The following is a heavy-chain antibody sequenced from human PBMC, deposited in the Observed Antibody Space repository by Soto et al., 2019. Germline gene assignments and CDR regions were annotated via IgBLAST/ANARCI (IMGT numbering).Heavy chain of an antibody. CDR3: ARDRGGANAFDI. CDR1: GFTVSSNY. V-gene: IGHV3-66*02. D-gene: IGHD3-16*01. Sequence: GESLKISCAASGFTVSSNYMSWVRQAPGKGLEWVSVIYSGGSTYYADSVKGRFTISRDNSKNTLYLQMNSLRAEDTAVYYCARDRGGANAFDIWGQGTMVTVSS. CDR2: IYSGGST. J-gene: IGHJ3*02.